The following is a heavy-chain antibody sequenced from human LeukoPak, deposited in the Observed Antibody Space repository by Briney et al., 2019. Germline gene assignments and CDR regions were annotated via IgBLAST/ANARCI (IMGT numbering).Heavy chain of an antibody. D-gene: IGHD3-10*01. CDR3: ARGAGYFDY. CDR1: GFTFSSYS. Sequence: PGESLRLSCAASGFTFSSYSMNWVRQAPGKGLEWVSYISSRSSTIYYADSVKGRFTISRDNAKNSLYLQMNSLRAEDTAVYYCARGAGYFDYWGQGTLVTVSS. CDR2: ISSRSSTI. J-gene: IGHJ4*02. V-gene: IGHV3-48*04.